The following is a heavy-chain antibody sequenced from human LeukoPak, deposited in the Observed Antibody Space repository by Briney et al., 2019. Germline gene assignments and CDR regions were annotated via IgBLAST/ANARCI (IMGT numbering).Heavy chain of an antibody. D-gene: IGHD4-17*01. V-gene: IGHV3-23*01. CDR2: ISGSGGST. J-gene: IGHJ3*02. Sequence: GGSLRLSCAASGFTYSSYAMSWVRQAPGKGLEWVSAISGSGGSTYYADSVKGRFTISRDNSKYTLFLQMNSLRAEDTAVYYCARDPNGDYIGAFDMWGPGTMVTVSS. CDR3: ARDPNGDYIGAFDM. CDR1: GFTYSSYA.